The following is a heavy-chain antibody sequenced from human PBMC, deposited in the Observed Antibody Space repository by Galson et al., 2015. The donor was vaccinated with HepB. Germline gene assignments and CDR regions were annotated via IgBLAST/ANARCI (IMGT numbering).Heavy chain of an antibody. V-gene: IGHV3-53*01. Sequence: CAASGFTVSSDYMSWVRQAPGKGLEWVSLIYSDGSTYYADSVRGRFTISRDNSKNTLYLQMDTVKTDDTAVYYCARFYGQVWGQGTLVTVSS. J-gene: IGHJ4*02. CDR3: ARFYGQV. CDR1: GFTVSSDY. D-gene: IGHD4-17*01. CDR2: IYSDGST.